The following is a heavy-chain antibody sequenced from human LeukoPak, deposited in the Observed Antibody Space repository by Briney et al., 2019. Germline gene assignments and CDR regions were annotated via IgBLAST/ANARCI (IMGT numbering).Heavy chain of an antibody. V-gene: IGHV3-11*06. Sequence: PGGSLRLSCAASGFTFSDTYMSWIRQPPGKGLEWVSYISGSSSDIKYADSVKGRFTVSRDNAKNILYVQMNSLRVEDSAVYYCVRGAPSAADWGQGTLVTVSS. CDR2: ISGSSSDI. CDR3: VRGAPSAAD. J-gene: IGHJ4*02. CDR1: GFTFSDTY.